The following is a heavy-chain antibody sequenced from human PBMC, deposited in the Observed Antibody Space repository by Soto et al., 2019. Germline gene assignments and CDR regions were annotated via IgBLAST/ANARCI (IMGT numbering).Heavy chain of an antibody. Sequence: GGSLRLSCAASGFTFSNYGMHWVRQAPGKGLEWVGVMSYDGSNQYYADSVKGRFTISRDNSKNTLYLQMSSLRAEDTAVYYCAKGGPQLVRYSLDYLGQGTVVTVSS. D-gene: IGHD6-13*01. J-gene: IGHJ4*02. V-gene: IGHV3-30*18. CDR2: MSYDGSNQ. CDR3: AKGGPQLVRYSLDY. CDR1: GFTFSNYG.